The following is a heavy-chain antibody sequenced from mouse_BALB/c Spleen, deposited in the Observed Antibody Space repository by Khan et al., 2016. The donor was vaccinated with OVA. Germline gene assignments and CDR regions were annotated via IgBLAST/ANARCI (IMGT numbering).Heavy chain of an antibody. CDR1: GYTFTSYW. J-gene: IGHJ4*01. CDR2: ISPGSGTP. V-gene: IGHV1S41*01. CDR3: ARENYYGSSHYAMDY. D-gene: IGHD1-1*01. Sequence: DLVKPGASVKLSCKASGYTFTSYWINWIKQRPGQGLEWIGRISPGSGTPYYNEMFKGKATLTVDTPSSTAYIQLSSLSSEDSAVYFCARENYYGSSHYAMDYWGQGTSVTASS.